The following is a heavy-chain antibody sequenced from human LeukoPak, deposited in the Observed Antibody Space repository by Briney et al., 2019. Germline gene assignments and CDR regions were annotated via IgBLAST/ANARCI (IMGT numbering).Heavy chain of an antibody. Sequence: SVKVSCKASGGTFSSYAISWVRQAPGQGLEWMGGIIPIFGTANYAQKFQGRVTITADKSTSTAYMELSSLRSEDTAVYYCARGGDYDSLTGFDYWGQGTLVTVSS. CDR3: ARGGDYDSLTGFDY. J-gene: IGHJ4*02. D-gene: IGHD3-9*01. CDR1: GGTFSSYA. V-gene: IGHV1-69*06. CDR2: IIPIFGTA.